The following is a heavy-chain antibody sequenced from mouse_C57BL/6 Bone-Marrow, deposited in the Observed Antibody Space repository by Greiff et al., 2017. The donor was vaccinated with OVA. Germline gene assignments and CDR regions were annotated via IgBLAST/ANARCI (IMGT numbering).Heavy chain of an antibody. CDR3: ASFNNTVVGFDD. Sequence: VQLQQSGAELVKPGASVKLSCKASGYAFTSSWMNWVKQRPGKGLEWIGRIYPGDGDTYYNEKFKGKATLTADKSSSTAYMQLSSLTSEDSAVYFCASFNNTVVGFDDWGQGTTLTVSS. J-gene: IGHJ2*01. D-gene: IGHD1-1*01. CDR1: GYAFTSSW. CDR2: IYPGDGDT. V-gene: IGHV1-82*01.